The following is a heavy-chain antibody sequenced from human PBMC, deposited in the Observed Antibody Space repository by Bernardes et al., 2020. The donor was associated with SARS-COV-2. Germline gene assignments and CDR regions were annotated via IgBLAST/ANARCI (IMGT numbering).Heavy chain of an antibody. CDR1: GFDFSDYW. CDR2: IWYDGSNK. Sequence: GGSLRLSCAGSGFDFSDYWMAWVRQAPGKGLEWVAFIWYDGSNKDYADSVKGRFTISRDNAKNIVYLQINSLRADDTAVYYCARAPAGEDGGNWGQGTLVSVSS. CDR3: ARAPAGEDGGN. J-gene: IGHJ4*02. D-gene: IGHD1-26*01. V-gene: IGHV3-33*08.